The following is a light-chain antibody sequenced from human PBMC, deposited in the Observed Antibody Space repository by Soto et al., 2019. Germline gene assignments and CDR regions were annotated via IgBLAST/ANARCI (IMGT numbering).Light chain of an antibody. Sequence: QSALTQPASVSGSPGQSITISCTGTSSDVGAYNFVSWYQHHPGRAPKLIIYEVTIRPSGVSNRFSGSKSGNTASLTISGLQEEDEAYYYWRSFTANPTYVFASGTKVTVL. CDR2: EVT. V-gene: IGLV2-14*01. CDR1: SSDVGAYNF. CDR3: RSFTANPTYV. J-gene: IGLJ1*01.